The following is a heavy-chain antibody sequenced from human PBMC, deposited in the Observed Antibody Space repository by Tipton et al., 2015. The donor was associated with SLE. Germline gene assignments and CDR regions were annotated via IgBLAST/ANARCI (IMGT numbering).Heavy chain of an antibody. CDR2: IYYSGST. CDR1: GGSISSSSYY. D-gene: IGHD3-16*02. Sequence: TLSLTCAVSGGSISSSSYYWGWIRQPPGKGLEWIGSIYYSGSTYYNPSLKSRVTISVDTSKNQFSLKLSSVTAADTAACYCARGWGLRLGELSLNAFDIWGQGTMVTVSS. CDR3: ARGWGLRLGELSLNAFDI. J-gene: IGHJ3*02. V-gene: IGHV4-39*07.